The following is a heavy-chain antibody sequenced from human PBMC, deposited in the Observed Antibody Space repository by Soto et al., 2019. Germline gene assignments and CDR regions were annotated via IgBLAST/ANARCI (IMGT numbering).Heavy chain of an antibody. CDR3: ARALGYCTNGVCYTGDWFDP. CDR2: MNPNSGNT. D-gene: IGHD2-8*01. CDR1: GYTFTSYD. Sequence: ASVNVSCKASGYTFTSYDINWVRQATGQGLEWMGWMNPNSGNTGYAQKFQGRVTMTRNTSISTAYMELSSLRSEDTAVYYCARALGYCTNGVCYTGDWFDPWGQGTLVTVSS. J-gene: IGHJ5*02. V-gene: IGHV1-8*01.